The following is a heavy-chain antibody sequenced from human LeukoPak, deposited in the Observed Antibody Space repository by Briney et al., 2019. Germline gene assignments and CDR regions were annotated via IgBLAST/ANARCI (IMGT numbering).Heavy chain of an antibody. D-gene: IGHD4-23*01. CDR1: GYSFTNYW. J-gene: IGHJ4*02. CDR2: IYPADSDT. CDR3: ARQPRGTVVFDY. V-gene: IGHV5-51*01. Sequence: GESLKISCQVSGYSFTNYWVGWVRQMPGKGLESMGIIYPADSDTTYSPSFQGQVTISADKSVSTAYPQWSSLKASDSAMYYCARQPRGTVVFDYWGQGTLVTVSS.